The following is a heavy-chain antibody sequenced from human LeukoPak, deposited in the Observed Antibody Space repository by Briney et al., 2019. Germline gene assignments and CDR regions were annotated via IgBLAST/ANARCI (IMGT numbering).Heavy chain of an antibody. CDR3: ARVLDTSYYYYMDV. Sequence: SETLSLTCTVSGGSISSYYWSWIRQPPGKGLEWIGEINHSGSTNYNPSLKSRVTISVDTSKNQFSLKLSSVTAADTAVYYCARVLDTSYYYYMDVWGKGTTVTVSS. V-gene: IGHV4-34*01. CDR1: GGSISSYY. J-gene: IGHJ6*03. CDR2: INHSGST. D-gene: IGHD5-18*01.